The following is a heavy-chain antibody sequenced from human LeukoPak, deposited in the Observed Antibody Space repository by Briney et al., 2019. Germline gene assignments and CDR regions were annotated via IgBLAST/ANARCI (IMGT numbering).Heavy chain of an antibody. D-gene: IGHD3-16*01. CDR1: GGSISSSSYY. CDR2: IYYSGST. J-gene: IGHJ4*02. CDR3: ARSVNYDWGLFDY. V-gene: IGHV4-39*07. Sequence: PSETLSLTCTVSGGSISSSSYYWGWIRQPPGKGLEWIGSIYYSGSTYYNPSLKSRVTISVDTSKNQFSLKLSSVTAADTAVYYCARSVNYDWGLFDYWGQGTLVTVSS.